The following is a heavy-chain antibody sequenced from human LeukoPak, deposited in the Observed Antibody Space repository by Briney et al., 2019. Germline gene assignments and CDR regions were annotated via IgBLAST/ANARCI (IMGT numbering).Heavy chain of an antibody. D-gene: IGHD1-26*01. CDR1: GFTFSSYG. V-gene: IGHV3-23*01. Sequence: PGGSLRLSCAASGFTFSSYGMSWVRQAPGKGLEWVSAISGSGGSTYYADSVKGRFTISRDNSKNTLYLQMNSLRAEDTAVYYCAKRYSGSYWAVVGYWGQGTLVTVSS. CDR2: ISGSGGST. CDR3: AKRYSGSYWAVVGY. J-gene: IGHJ4*02.